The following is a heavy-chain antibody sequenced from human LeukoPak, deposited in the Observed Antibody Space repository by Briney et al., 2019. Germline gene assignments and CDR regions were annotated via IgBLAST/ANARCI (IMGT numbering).Heavy chain of an antibody. CDR3: AKEGRDIGYCSSTSCYYFDY. CDR2: ISWDGGRT. J-gene: IGHJ4*02. CDR1: GFTFDDYT. V-gene: IGHV3-43*01. Sequence: GGSLRLSCAASGFTFDDYTMHGVRQAPGKGVEWVSRISWDGGRTYYADSVKGRFTISRDNSKNSLYLQMNSLRTEDPALYYCAKEGRDIGYCSSTSCYYFDYWGQGTLVTVSS. D-gene: IGHD2-2*01.